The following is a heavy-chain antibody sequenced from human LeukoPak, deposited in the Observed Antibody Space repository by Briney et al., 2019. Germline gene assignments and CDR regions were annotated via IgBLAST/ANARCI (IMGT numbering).Heavy chain of an antibody. CDR1: GFTFSSYA. CDR3: ARDSKYSSSWYQLYYYYYYMDV. D-gene: IGHD6-13*01. CDR2: ISYDGSNK. J-gene: IGHJ6*03. Sequence: GGSLRLSCAASGFTFSSYAMHWVRQAPGKGLEWVAVISYDGSNKYYADSVKGRFTISRDNSKNTLYLQMNSLRAEGTAVYYCARDSKYSSSWYQLYYYYYYMDVWGKGPRSPSP. V-gene: IGHV3-30-3*01.